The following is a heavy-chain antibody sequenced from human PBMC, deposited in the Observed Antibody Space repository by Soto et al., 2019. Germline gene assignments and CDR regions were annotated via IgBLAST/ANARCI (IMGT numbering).Heavy chain of an antibody. CDR2: INPNSGGT. Sequence: ASVKVSCKASGYTFTGYYMHWVRQAPGQGLEWMGWINPNSGGTNYAQKFQGWVTMTRDTSISTAYMELSRLRSDDTAVYYCARDRSVGLTGQPGYYMDVWGKGTTVTVSS. CDR3: ARDRSVGLTGQPGYYMDV. V-gene: IGHV1-2*04. D-gene: IGHD3-9*01. CDR1: GYTFTGYY. J-gene: IGHJ6*03.